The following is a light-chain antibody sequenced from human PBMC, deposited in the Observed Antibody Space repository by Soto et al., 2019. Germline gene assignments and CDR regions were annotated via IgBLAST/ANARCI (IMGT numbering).Light chain of an antibody. J-gene: IGKJ3*01. CDR1: QSILTW. CDR2: DAS. Sequence: DIQMTQSPSTLSASVGDRVTITCRASQSILTWLAWYQQKPGKAPKLLIYDASNLQSGVPSRFRGSGSGTDFTLTISSLQPEDFATYYCQQANSFPRTFGPGTKVEIK. V-gene: IGKV1-5*01. CDR3: QQANSFPRT.